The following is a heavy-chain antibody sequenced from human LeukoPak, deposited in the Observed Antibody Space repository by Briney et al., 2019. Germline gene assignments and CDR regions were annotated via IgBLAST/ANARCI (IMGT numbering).Heavy chain of an antibody. CDR3: AKDGIGSGWYEGWGGYYYYGMDV. J-gene: IGHJ6*02. Sequence: SGGSLRLSCAASGFTFSSYGMHWVRQAPGKGLEWVAFIRYDGSNKYYADSVKGRFTISRDNSKNTLYLQMNSLRAEDTAVYYCAKDGIGSGWYEGWGGYYYYGMDVWGQGTTITVSS. D-gene: IGHD6-19*01. CDR1: GFTFSSYG. CDR2: IRYDGSNK. V-gene: IGHV3-30*02.